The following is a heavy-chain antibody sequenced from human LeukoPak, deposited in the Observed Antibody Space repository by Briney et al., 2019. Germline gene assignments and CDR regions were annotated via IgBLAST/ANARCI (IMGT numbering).Heavy chain of an antibody. CDR2: ITSNGDRT. V-gene: IGHV3-64*01. Sequence: GSLRLSCAASGFTFSNSAMHWVRQAPGKGPEYVSAITSNGDRTYYANSVKGRFTISRDNSKNTLYLQMGSLRAEDKAVYYCARVGSWDAFDIWGQGTMVTVSS. CDR3: ARVGSWDAFDI. J-gene: IGHJ3*02. CDR1: GFTFSNSA. D-gene: IGHD1-26*01.